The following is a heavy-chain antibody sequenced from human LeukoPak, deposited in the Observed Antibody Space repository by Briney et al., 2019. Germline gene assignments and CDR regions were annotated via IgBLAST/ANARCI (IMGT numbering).Heavy chain of an antibody. J-gene: IGHJ4*02. D-gene: IGHD6-25*01. Sequence: PGGSLRLSGAGFGFTFRDFYMSWIRQAPGRGPEWVSYMSNNGYSVYYSASVKGRFTMSRDNGNSSLFLQMDSLRVDDTAVYYCARGKRIFDLWGQGVLVAVSS. V-gene: IGHV3-11*01. CDR2: MSNNGYSV. CDR1: GFTFRDFY. CDR3: ARGKRIFDL.